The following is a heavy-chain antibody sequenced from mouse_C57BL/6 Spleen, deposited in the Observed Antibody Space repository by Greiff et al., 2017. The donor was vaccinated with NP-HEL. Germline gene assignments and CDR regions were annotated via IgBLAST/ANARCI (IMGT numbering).Heavy chain of an antibody. CDR1: GYAFSSSW. CDR3: ARGAFDV. Sequence: VQLQQSGPELVKPGASVKISCKASGYAFSSSWMNWVKQRPGKGLEWIGRIYPGDGDTNYNGKFKGKATLTADKSSSTAYMQLSGLTSEDSAVYFWARGAFDVWGPGTTVTVSS. V-gene: IGHV1-82*01. J-gene: IGHJ1*01. CDR2: IYPGDGDT.